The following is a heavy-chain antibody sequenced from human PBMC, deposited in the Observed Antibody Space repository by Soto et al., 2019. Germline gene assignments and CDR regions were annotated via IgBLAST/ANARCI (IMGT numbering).Heavy chain of an antibody. D-gene: IGHD2-8*01. V-gene: IGHV3-48*02. CDR3: ARESLGYCTNGVCLYYYYGMDV. CDR2: ISSSSSTI. Sequence: EVQLLESGGGLVQPGGSLRLSCAASGFTFSSYSMNWVRQAPGKGLERVSYISSSSSTIYYADSVKGRFTISRDNAKNSLYLQMNSLRDEDTAVYYCARESLGYCTNGVCLYYYYGMDVWGQGTTVTVSS. CDR1: GFTFSSYS. J-gene: IGHJ6*02.